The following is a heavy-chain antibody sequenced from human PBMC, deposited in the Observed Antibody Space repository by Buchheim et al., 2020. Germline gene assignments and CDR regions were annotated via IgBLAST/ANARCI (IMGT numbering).Heavy chain of an antibody. CDR2: ISYDGSNK. D-gene: IGHD3-22*01. J-gene: IGHJ4*02. Sequence: QVQLVESGGGVVQPGRSLRLSCAASGFTFSSYAMHWVRQAPGKGLEWVAVISYDGSNKYYADSVKGRFTISRDNSKNTLYLQMNSLRAEDTAVYYCASGIHYHYDSSGYGGFDYWGQGTL. CDR3: ASGIHYHYDSSGYGGFDY. V-gene: IGHV3-30*04. CDR1: GFTFSSYA.